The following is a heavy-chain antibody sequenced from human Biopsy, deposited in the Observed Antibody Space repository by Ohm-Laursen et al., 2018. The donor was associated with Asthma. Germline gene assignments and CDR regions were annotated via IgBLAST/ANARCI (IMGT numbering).Heavy chain of an antibody. CDR3: SRDTYGGNAAYYYGMDV. Sequence: TLSLTCTVSGGSISSGGYYWSWIRQHPGKGLEWIGNIYYSGSTYYNPSLKSRVTISVDTSKNQFSLKLSSVTAADTAVYYCSRDTYGGNAAYYYGMDVWGQGTTVTVSS. J-gene: IGHJ6*02. CDR1: GGSISSGGYY. V-gene: IGHV4-31*03. D-gene: IGHD4-23*01. CDR2: IYYSGST.